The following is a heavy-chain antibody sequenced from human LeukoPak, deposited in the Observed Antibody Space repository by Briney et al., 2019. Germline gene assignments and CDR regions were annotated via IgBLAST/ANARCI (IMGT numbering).Heavy chain of an antibody. Sequence: GGSLRLSCAATGFTFSSFSINWVRQAPGKGLEWVSSISSSGSHIYYADSVKGRFTVTRDNAKRSLFLQMNSLRVEDTAVYYCARDLFLGSGYGSGDAFDVWGQGTTVTVSS. CDR3: ARDLFLGSGYGSGDAFDV. CDR1: GFTFSSFS. J-gene: IGHJ3*01. D-gene: IGHD5-12*01. V-gene: IGHV3-21*01. CDR2: ISSSGSHI.